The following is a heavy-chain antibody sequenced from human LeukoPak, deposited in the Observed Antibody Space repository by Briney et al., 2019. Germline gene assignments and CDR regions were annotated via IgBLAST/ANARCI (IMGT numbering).Heavy chain of an antibody. J-gene: IGHJ4*02. CDR3: AREISRFGI. CDR2: IYIGGST. V-gene: IGHV3-66*01. D-gene: IGHD3-16*01. Sequence: GGSLRLSCAASGFTVSSNYMSWVRQAPGKGLEWVSSIYIGGSTYYADSVKGRFTISRDNPNNTLYLQMHSLRAEDTAVYYCAREISRFGIWGQGTLVTVST. CDR1: GFTVSSNY.